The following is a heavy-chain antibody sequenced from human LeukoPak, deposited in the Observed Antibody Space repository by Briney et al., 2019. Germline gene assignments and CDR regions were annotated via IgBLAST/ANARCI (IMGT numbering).Heavy chain of an antibody. Sequence: SGGSLRLSCAASGFTFSSYGMHWVRQAPGKGLEWVAVISYDGSNKYYADSVKGRFTISRDNSKNTLYLQMNSLRAEDTAVYYCAKEATTTYFDHWGQGTLVTVSS. CDR2: ISYDGSNK. V-gene: IGHV3-30*18. CDR1: GFTFSSYG. D-gene: IGHD4-17*01. J-gene: IGHJ4*02. CDR3: AKEATTTYFDH.